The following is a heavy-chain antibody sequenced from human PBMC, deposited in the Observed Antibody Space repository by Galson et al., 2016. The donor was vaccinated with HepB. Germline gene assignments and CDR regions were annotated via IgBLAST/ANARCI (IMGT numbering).Heavy chain of an antibody. V-gene: IGHV3-23*01. D-gene: IGHD6-13*01. J-gene: IGHJ4*02. CDR1: GFILSTYA. Sequence: SLRLSCAASGFILSTYAMSWVRQAPGKGLEWVSGISGTGGTTWYADSVKGRFTISRDNSKNTLYLQMNSLRAEDTAVYYCANLGYTSSWFHYWGQGTLVSVSS. CDR3: ANLGYTSSWFHY. CDR2: ISGTGGTT.